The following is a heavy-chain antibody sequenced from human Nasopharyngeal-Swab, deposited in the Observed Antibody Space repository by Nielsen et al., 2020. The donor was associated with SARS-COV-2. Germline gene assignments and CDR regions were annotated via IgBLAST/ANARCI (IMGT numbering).Heavy chain of an antibody. J-gene: IGHJ4*02. CDR3: AKDKKARGDSSSWTTDY. Sequence: VRQAPGKGLEWVAVISYDGSNKYYADSVKGRFTISRDNSKNTLYLQMNSLRAEDTAVYHCAKDKKARGDSSSWTTDYWGQGTLVTVSS. V-gene: IGHV3-30*18. D-gene: IGHD6-13*01. CDR2: ISYDGSNK.